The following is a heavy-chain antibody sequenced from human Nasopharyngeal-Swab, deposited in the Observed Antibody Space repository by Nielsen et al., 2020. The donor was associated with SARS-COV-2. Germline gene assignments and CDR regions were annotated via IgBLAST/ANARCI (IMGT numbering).Heavy chain of an antibody. CDR3: AGIGGIAVAADGFDY. V-gene: IGHV3-7*05. D-gene: IGHD6-19*01. J-gene: IGHJ4*02. Sequence: GGSLRLSCAASGFTFSSYWMSWVRQAPGKGLEWVANIKQDGSEKYYVDSVKGRFTISRDNAKNSLYLQMNSLRAEDTAVCYCAGIGGIAVAADGFDYWGQGTLVTVSS. CDR1: GFTFSSYW. CDR2: IKQDGSEK.